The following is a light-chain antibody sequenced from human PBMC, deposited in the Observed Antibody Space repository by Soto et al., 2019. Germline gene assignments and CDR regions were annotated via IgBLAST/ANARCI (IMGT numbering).Light chain of an antibody. CDR3: QQYENPLLT. Sequence: DIQMTQSPSSLSASVGDRVTITCQASQDISNYLNWYQKKPGKAPKLLNYDASNLETGDPSRFSGSGSGTDFTFTISGLQPEDTATYYCQQYENPLLTFGGGTKVEIK. CDR2: DAS. V-gene: IGKV1-33*01. CDR1: QDISNY. J-gene: IGKJ4*01.